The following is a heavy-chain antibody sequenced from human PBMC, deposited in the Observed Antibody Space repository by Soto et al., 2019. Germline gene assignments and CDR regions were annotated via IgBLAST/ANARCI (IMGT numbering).Heavy chain of an antibody. Sequence: PSETLSLTWAVSSGSIDNVYWWSWIRQPPGKGLEWIGEINHSGSTNYNPSLKSRVTISVDTSKNQFSLKLSSVTAADTAVYYCARVARYYGSGSYYKARNFNDYWGQGTLVTVSS. CDR2: INHSGST. D-gene: IGHD3-10*01. CDR3: ARVARYYGSGSYYKARNFNDY. CDR1: SGSIDNVYW. J-gene: IGHJ4*02. V-gene: IGHV4-34*01.